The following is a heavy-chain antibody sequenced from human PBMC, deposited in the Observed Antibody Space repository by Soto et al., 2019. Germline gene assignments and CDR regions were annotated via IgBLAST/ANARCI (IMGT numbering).Heavy chain of an antibody. D-gene: IGHD2-21*02. CDR2: IWYDGSNK. CDR1: GFTFSSYG. CDR3: ARDDVTSRVVTPEYYGMDV. V-gene: IGHV3-33*01. J-gene: IGHJ6*02. Sequence: ESGGGVVQPGRSLRLSCAASGFTFSSYGMHWVRQAPGKGLEWVAVIWYDGSNKYYADSVKGRFTISRDNSKNTLYLQMNSLRAEDTAVYYCARDDVTSRVVTPEYYGMDVWGQGTTVTVSS.